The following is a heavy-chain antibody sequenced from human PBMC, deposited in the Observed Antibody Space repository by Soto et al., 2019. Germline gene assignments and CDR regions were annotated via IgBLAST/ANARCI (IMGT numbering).Heavy chain of an antibody. CDR3: ARDRVDYSSFHYGMDV. J-gene: IGHJ6*02. Sequence: VVSVKVSCKASGYTFTGYYIHWVRQAPGQGLEWMGWINPNSGGTNYPPNFRDRVTMTTDTSINTAYMELGRPTSDDTAVYYCARDRVDYSSFHYGMDVWGQGTTVTVSS. CDR2: INPNSGGT. D-gene: IGHD6-19*01. CDR1: GYTFTGYY. V-gene: IGHV1-2*02.